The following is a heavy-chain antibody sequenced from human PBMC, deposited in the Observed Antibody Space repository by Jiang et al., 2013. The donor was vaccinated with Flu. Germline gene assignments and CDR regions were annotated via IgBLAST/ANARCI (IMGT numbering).Heavy chain of an antibody. Sequence: PGLLKPSETLSLTCTVSGASISSGSFYGGWVRQSPGKGLEWIGSVYYNGNTYYNPSLQSRVTISADMSKNQFSLKLTSVTAADTAVYYCAGAPSRKFVSSPWLSPFDYWAQGILVTVSS. CDR3: AGAPSRKFVSSPWLSPFDY. CDR2: VYYNGNT. V-gene: IGHV4-39*07. CDR1: GASISSGSFY. J-gene: IGHJ4*02. D-gene: IGHD3-22*01.